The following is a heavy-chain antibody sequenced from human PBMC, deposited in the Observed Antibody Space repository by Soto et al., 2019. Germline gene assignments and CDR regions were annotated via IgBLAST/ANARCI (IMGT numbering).Heavy chain of an antibody. Sequence: WGSLRLSCAASGFTFSNAWMSWVRQAPGKGLEWVGRIKSKTDGGTTDYAAPVKGRFTISRDDSKNTLYLQMNSLKTEDTAVYYCTTGFYYDSSGLWAFDIWGQGTMVTVSS. CDR2: IKSKTDGGTT. CDR3: TTGFYYDSSGLWAFDI. CDR1: GFTFSNAW. D-gene: IGHD3-22*01. J-gene: IGHJ3*02. V-gene: IGHV3-15*01.